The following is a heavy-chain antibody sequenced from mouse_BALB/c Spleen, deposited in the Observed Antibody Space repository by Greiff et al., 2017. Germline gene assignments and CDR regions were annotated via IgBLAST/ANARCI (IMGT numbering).Heavy chain of an antibody. V-gene: IGHV3-6*02. CDR1: GYSITSGYY. Sequence: EVKLQESGPGLVKPSQSLSLTCSVTGYSITSGYYWNWIRQFPGNKLEWMGYISYDGSNNYNPSLKNRISITRDTSKNQFFLKLNSVTTEDTATYYCARGYGTDYWGHGTTLTVSS. CDR3: ARGYGTDY. J-gene: IGHJ2*01. CDR2: ISYDGSN. D-gene: IGHD1-1*01.